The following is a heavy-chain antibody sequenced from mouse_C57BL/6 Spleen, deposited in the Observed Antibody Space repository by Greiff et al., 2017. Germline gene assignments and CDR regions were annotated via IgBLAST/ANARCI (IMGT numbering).Heavy chain of an antibody. V-gene: IGHV1-69*01. CDR3: ARWALVYGSTPYFDV. CDR1: GYTFTSYW. Sequence: QVQLKQPGAELVMPGASVKLSCKASGYTFTSYWMHWVKQRPGQGLEWIGEIDPSDSYTNYNQKFKGKSTLTVDKSSSTAYMQLSSLTSEDSAVYYCARWALVYGSTPYFDVWGTGTTVTVSS. J-gene: IGHJ1*03. CDR2: IDPSDSYT. D-gene: IGHD1-1*01.